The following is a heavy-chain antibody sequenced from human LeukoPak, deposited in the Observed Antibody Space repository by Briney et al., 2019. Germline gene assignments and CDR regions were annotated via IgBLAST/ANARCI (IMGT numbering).Heavy chain of an antibody. Sequence: PGGSLRLSCAASGFTFSSYAMSWVRQAPGKGLEWVSAISGSGGSTYYADSVKGRFTISRDNSKNTLDLQMNSLRAEDTAVYYCAKDRGYNYGYRDAFHIWGQGTMVTVSA. D-gene: IGHD5-18*01. V-gene: IGHV3-23*01. CDR2: ISGSGGST. J-gene: IGHJ3*02. CDR1: GFTFSSYA. CDR3: AKDRGYNYGYRDAFHI.